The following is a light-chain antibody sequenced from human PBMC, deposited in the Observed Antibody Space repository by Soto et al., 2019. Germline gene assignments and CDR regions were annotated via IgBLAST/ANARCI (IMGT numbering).Light chain of an antibody. CDR3: QQYGSSPWT. CDR2: DAS. J-gene: IGKJ1*01. V-gene: IGKV3-20*01. CDR1: QSVSSSY. Sequence: DIVWTHSPGTLSLSPGERATLSCRASQSVSSSYLAWYQQRPGQAPRLLIYDASNRATGIPARFSGSGSGTDFTLTISSLEPEDFAVYYCQQYGSSPWTFGQGTKVDIK.